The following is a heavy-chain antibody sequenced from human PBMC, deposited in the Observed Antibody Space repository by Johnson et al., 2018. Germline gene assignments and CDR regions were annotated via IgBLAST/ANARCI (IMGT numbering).Heavy chain of an antibody. CDR2: IAYDGSNN. V-gene: IGHV3-30*03. CDR3: ARNYYYMDV. Sequence: VQLVQSGGGVVQPGRSLRLSCAASGFTFNNYGLHWVRQAPGKGLEWVAVIAYDGSNNYYADSMKGRFTISRDNSKNTLYLQMNSLRPEDTAVYYCARNYYYMDVWGKGTTVTVSS. J-gene: IGHJ6*03. CDR1: GFTFNNYG.